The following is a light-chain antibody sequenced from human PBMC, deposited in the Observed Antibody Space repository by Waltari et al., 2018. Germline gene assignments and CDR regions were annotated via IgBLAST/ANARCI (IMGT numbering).Light chain of an antibody. Sequence: EIVLTQSPGTLSLSPGERATLSCRASQSVSRTLAWYQQKPGQAPRLLIYGASTRATGIPEGVSGGGSGTDFRLTISRLEPEDFAVYYCQHYVRLPATFGQGTKVEIK. CDR1: QSVSRT. J-gene: IGKJ1*01. V-gene: IGKV3-20*01. CDR2: GAS. CDR3: QHYVRLPAT.